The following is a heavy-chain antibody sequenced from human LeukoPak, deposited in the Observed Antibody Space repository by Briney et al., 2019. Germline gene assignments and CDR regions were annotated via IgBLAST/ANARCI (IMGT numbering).Heavy chain of an antibody. D-gene: IGHD3-22*01. CDR2: INPSGGRT. CDR3: ARSPADYYDSSGLYPIWREPFDY. V-gene: IGHV1-46*01. CDR1: GYTFTSYY. J-gene: IGHJ4*02. Sequence: ASVKVSCKASGYTFTSYYMHWVRQAPGQGLEWMGIINPSGGRTSYAQKFQGRVTMTRDMSTSTVYMELSSLRSEDTAVYYCARSPADYYDSSGLYPIWREPFDYWGQGTLVTVSS.